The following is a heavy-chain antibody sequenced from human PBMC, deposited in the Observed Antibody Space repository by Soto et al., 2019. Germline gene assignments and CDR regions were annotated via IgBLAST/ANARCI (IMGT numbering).Heavy chain of an antibody. J-gene: IGHJ3*02. V-gene: IGHV4-31*03. Sequence: QVQLQESGPGLVKPSQTLSLTCTVSGGSIRSVGYYWSWIRQHPGKGLEWIGYIYYSGSTYYNPSLKSRVTISVDTSKNQFSLKLSSVTAADTAVYYCARDIYCGGDCYPGAFEIWGQGTMVTVSS. CDR3: ARDIYCGGDCYPGAFEI. D-gene: IGHD2-21*02. CDR2: IYYSGST. CDR1: GGSIRSVGYY.